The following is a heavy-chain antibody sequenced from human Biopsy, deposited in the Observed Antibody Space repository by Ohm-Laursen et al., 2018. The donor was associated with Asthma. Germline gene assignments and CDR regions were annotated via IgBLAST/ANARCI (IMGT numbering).Heavy chain of an antibody. CDR2: INWNGGST. J-gene: IGHJ4*02. Sequence: SLRLSCAASGFMFRSFGMSWVRHAPGKGLDWVSGINWNGGSTGYADSVKGRFTISRDNAKNSLYLQMNSLRAEDTALYHCGRDMGGFGSGWFPVEFWGQGTLVTVSS. CDR3: GRDMGGFGSGWFPVEF. D-gene: IGHD6-19*01. V-gene: IGHV3-20*01. CDR1: GFMFRSFG.